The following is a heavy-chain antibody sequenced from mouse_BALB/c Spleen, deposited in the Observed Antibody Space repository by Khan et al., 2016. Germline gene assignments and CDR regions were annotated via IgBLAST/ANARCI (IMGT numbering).Heavy chain of an antibody. V-gene: IGHV14-3*02. J-gene: IGHJ3*01. CDR1: GFNIKDTY. CDR3: ARSPYDYDVGFAY. D-gene: IGHD2-4*01. Sequence: EVELVESGAELVKPGASVKLSCTASGFNIKDTYMHWVKQRPEQGLEWIGRIDPANGNTTYDPKFQGKATITADTSSNTAYLQLSSLKSEDTAVYYCARSPYDYDVGFAYWGQGTLVTVSA. CDR2: IDPANGNT.